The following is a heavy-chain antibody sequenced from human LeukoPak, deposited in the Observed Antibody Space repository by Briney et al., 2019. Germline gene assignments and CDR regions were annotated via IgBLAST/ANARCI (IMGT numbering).Heavy chain of an antibody. Sequence: SVKVSCKTSGGTFNNSAISWVRQAPGQGIEWMGGIMPLFGTAGYAQKFQGRVTITKDESTRTVYLELTSLTSDDTAVYYCARDVHGDYGSGWFDLWGQGTLVSVSS. D-gene: IGHD4-17*01. CDR1: GGTFNNSA. CDR2: IMPLFGTA. V-gene: IGHV1-69*05. J-gene: IGHJ5*02. CDR3: ARDVHGDYGSGWFDL.